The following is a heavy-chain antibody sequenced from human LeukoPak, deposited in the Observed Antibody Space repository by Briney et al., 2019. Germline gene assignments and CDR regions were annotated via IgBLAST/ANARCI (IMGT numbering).Heavy chain of an antibody. V-gene: IGHV1-69*05. J-gene: IGHJ4*02. CDR1: GGTFSSYA. CDR3: ARRGYCSSTSCVIIYY. D-gene: IGHD2-2*01. CDR2: ISPNFGTA. Sequence: GASVKVSCKASGGTFSSYAISWVRQAPGQGLEWMGGISPNFGTANYAQKFQGRVTITTDKSTSTAYMELSSLRSEDTAVYYCARRGYCSSTSCVIIYYWGQGALVTVSS.